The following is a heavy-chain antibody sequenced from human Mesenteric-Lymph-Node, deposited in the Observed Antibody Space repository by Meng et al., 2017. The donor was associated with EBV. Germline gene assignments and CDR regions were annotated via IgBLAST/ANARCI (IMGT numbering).Heavy chain of an antibody. D-gene: IGHD3-10*01. CDR2: INHSGST. J-gene: IGHJ4*02. CDR3: ARPRIRYGSGSYYY. CDR1: GGSFSDYF. V-gene: IGHV4-34*01. Sequence: QVQPQQWGAGLLKPSETLSLTCAVHGGSFSDYFWTWIRQAPGKGLEWVGEINHSGSTKYNPSLKSRVTISVDTSKNQISLNLNSVTAADTAVYYCARPRIRYGSGSYYYWGQGTLVTVSS.